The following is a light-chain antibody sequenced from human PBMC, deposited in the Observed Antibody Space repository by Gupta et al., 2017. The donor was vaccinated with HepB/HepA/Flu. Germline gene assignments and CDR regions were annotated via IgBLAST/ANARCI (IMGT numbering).Light chain of an antibody. CDR3: CSYGGSSTYVV. Sequence: HSALTQPASVSGSPGPSITISRTGTSSDVGSHNLVSWYQQHPGKAPKLMIYEVTKRPSGVSNRFSGSKSGNTASLTISGLQAEDEADYYCCSYGGSSTYVVFGGGTKLTVL. CDR2: EVT. V-gene: IGLV2-23*02. CDR1: SSDVGSHNL. J-gene: IGLJ2*01.